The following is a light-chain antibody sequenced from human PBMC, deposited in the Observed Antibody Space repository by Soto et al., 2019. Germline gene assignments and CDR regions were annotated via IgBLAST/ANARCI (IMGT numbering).Light chain of an antibody. CDR1: QSISSY. CDR3: QQSYSTPPT. Sequence: DIQMTQFPSSLSASLGERVTITCRASQSISSYLNWYQQKPGKAPKLLIYAASSLQSGVPSRFSGSGSGTDFTLTISSLQPEDFATYYCQQSYSTPPTFGQGTKVDIK. J-gene: IGKJ1*01. CDR2: AAS. V-gene: IGKV1-39*01.